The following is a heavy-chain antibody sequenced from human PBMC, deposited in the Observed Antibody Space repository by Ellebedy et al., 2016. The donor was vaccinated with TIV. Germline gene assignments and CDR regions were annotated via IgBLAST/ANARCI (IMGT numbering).Heavy chain of an antibody. CDR2: ISGSGGTT. CDR1: GFTFSSYG. D-gene: IGHD3-3*01. Sequence: GESLKISXATSGFTFSSYGMNWVRQAPGKGLEWVSGISGSGGTTYYADSVKGRFTISRDNSKNTVSLLMNSLRAGDMAVYYCAKGDEFWSGYSPTYYYAMDVWGQGTTVTVSS. V-gene: IGHV3-23*01. CDR3: AKGDEFWSGYSPTYYYAMDV. J-gene: IGHJ6*02.